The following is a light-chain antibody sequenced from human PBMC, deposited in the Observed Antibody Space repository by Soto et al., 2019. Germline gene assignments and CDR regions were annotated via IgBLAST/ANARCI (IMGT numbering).Light chain of an antibody. Sequence: DIVMTQSPDSLAVSLGERATINCKSSQSLLYSSNSKNYLAWYQQKPGQPPKLLIYWASTRQSGVPDRFSGSGSGTDFTLTISSLQAEDAAVYYCQHYYGTLWTFGQGTKVEIK. V-gene: IGKV4-1*01. CDR1: QSLLYSSNSKNY. J-gene: IGKJ1*01. CDR3: QHYYGTLWT. CDR2: WAS.